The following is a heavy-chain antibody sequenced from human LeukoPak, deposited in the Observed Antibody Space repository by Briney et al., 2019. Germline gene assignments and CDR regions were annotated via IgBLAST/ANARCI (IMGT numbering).Heavy chain of an antibody. CDR1: GGSFSSYA. D-gene: IGHD3-3*01. V-gene: IGHV1-69*05. Sequence: SVKVSCKACGGSFSSYAIRWVRQAPGQGLEWMGGIIPIFGTANYAQKFQGRVTITTDESTSTAYMELSSLRSEDTAVYYCARVSYYDFWSGPAPVDAFDIWGQGTMVTVSS. J-gene: IGHJ3*02. CDR2: IIPIFGTA. CDR3: ARVSYYDFWSGPAPVDAFDI.